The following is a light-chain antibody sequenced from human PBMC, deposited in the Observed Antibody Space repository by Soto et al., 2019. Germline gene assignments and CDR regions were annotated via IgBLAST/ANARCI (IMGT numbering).Light chain of an antibody. J-gene: IGKJ1*01. Sequence: EIEMTQSPPTLSVSPGESATLSCRASQGLXRNFAWYQQKPGQAPSILXVGASTRASGSPARFSGSGSGTDFTLTISSLQSEYFAVYFCHQYENGTKTFGQGTKVDIK. V-gene: IGKV3-15*01. CDR2: GAS. CDR1: QGLXRN. CDR3: HQYENGTKT.